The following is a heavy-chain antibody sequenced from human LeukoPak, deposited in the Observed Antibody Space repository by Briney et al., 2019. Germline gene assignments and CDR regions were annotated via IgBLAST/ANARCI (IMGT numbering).Heavy chain of an antibody. CDR1: GFTVSSNY. V-gene: IGHV3-21*01. J-gene: IGHJ4*02. CDR3: ARDRTAVVGATYLDY. D-gene: IGHD1-26*01. CDR2: ISSSSSYI. Sequence: GGSLRLSCAASGFTVSSNYMSWVRQAPGKGLEWVSSISSSSSYIYYADSVKGRFTISRDNAKNSLYLQMNSLRGEDRALYYCARDRTAVVGATYLDYWGQGTLVTVSS.